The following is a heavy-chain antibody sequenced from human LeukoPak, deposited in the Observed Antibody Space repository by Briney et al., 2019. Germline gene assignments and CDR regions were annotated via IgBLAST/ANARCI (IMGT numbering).Heavy chain of an antibody. D-gene: IGHD3-10*01. CDR2: ISYDGSNK. V-gene: IGHV3-30*18. CDR3: AKDIITMVRGAPSY. CDR1: GFTFSSYG. J-gene: IGHJ4*02. Sequence: GGSLRLSCAASGFTFSSYGMHWVRQAPGKGLEGVEVISYDGSNKYYADSVKGRFTISRDNSKNTLYLQMNSLRAEDTAVYYCAKDIITMVRGAPSYWGQGTLVTVSS.